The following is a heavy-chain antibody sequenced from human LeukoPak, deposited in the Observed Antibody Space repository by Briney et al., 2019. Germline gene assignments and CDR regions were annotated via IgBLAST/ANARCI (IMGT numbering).Heavy chain of an antibody. D-gene: IGHD5-18*01. V-gene: IGHV3-30*18. CDR1: GFTFSSYG. Sequence: GGSLRLSCAASGFTFSSYGMHWVRQAPGKGLEWVAVISYDGSNKYYADSVKGRFTISRDNSKNTLYLQMNSLRAEDTALYYCAKELLVDTAMVACFDYWGQGTLVTVSS. CDR3: AKELLVDTAMVACFDY. J-gene: IGHJ4*02. CDR2: ISYDGSNK.